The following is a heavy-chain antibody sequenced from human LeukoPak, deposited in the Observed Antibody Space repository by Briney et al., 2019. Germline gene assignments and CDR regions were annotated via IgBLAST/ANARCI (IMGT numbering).Heavy chain of an antibody. CDR1: GYTLTELS. D-gene: IGHD3-22*01. CDR2: FDPEDGET. J-gene: IGHJ4*02. CDR3: ATASPYYYDSSGYYYFDY. V-gene: IGHV1-24*01. Sequence: ASVKVSCKVSGYTLTELSMHWVRQAPGKGLEWMGGFDPEDGETIYAQKFQGRVTMTEDTSTDTAYMELSSLRSEDTAVYYCATASPYYYDSSGYYYFDYWGQGTLVAVSS.